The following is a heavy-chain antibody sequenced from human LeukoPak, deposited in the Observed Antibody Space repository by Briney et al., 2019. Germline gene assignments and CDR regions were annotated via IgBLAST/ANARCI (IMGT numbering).Heavy chain of an antibody. V-gene: IGHV4-39*01. J-gene: IGHJ4*02. CDR1: GDAITGSSYY. CDR3: ARQYYDNTGYDYFDY. CDR2: MYYSGST. D-gene: IGHD3-16*01. Sequence: SETLSLTCSVSGDAITGSSYYWGWIRQPPGKGLEWIGSMYYSGSTYSNPSLKSRVTMSADTSKNQFSLKLSSVSAADTAVYYCARQYYDNTGYDYFDYWGQGTLVTVSS.